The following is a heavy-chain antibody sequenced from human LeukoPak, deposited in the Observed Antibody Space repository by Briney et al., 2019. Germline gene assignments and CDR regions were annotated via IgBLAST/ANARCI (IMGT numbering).Heavy chain of an antibody. CDR3: ARLSSGWYYYFDY. V-gene: IGHV3-48*03. CDR2: ISSSGSTI. J-gene: IGHJ4*02. CDR1: GFTFSSYE. D-gene: IGHD6-19*01. Sequence: GGSLRLSCAASGFTFSSYEMNWVRQAPGKGLEWVSYISSSGSTIYYADSVKGRFTISRDNAKNSLYLQMNSLRAEDTAVYYCARLSSGWYYYFDYWGQGTLVTVSS.